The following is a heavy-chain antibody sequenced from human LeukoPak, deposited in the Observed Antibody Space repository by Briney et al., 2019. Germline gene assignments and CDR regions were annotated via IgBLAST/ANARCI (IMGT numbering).Heavy chain of an antibody. V-gene: IGHV3-30*02. CDR3: AKDRGTVGAMDY. D-gene: IGHD1-26*01. Sequence: GGSLRLSCAASGFTFSSYGMHWVRQAPGKGLEWVAFIRYDGSNKYYTDSVKGRFTISRDNSKNTLYLQMNSLRAEDTAVYYCAKDRGTVGAMDYWGQGTLVTVSS. J-gene: IGHJ4*02. CDR1: GFTFSSYG. CDR2: IRYDGSNK.